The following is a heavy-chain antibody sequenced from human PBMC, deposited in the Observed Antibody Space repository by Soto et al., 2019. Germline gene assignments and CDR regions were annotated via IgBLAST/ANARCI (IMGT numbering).Heavy chain of an antibody. CDR2: IIPIFGTA. Sequence: SVKVSCKASGGTFSSYAISWVRQAPGQGLEWMGGIIPIFGTANYAQKFQGRVTITADKSTSTAYMELSSLRSEDTAVYYCAREVLMVYAPNNWFDPWGQGTLVTVSS. CDR1: GGTFSSYA. D-gene: IGHD2-8*01. J-gene: IGHJ5*02. CDR3: AREVLMVYAPNNWFDP. V-gene: IGHV1-69*06.